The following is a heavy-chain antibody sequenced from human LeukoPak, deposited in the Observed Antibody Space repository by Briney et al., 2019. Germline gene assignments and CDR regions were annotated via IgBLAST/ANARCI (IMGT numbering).Heavy chain of an antibody. CDR2: ISAYNGNT. J-gene: IGHJ6*02. Sequence: ASVKVSCKASGYTFTSYGISWVRQAPGQGLEWMGWISAYNGNTNYAQKLQGRVTMTTDTSTSTAHMELRSLRSDDTAVYYCATGHEISPYGMDVWGQGTTVTVSS. V-gene: IGHV1-18*01. CDR3: ATGHEISPYGMDV. CDR1: GYTFTSYG.